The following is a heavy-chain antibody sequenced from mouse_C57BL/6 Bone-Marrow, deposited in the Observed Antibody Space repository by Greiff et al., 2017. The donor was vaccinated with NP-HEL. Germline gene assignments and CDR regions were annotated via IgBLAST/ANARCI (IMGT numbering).Heavy chain of an antibody. CDR1: GFNIKDDY. D-gene: IGHD1-1*01. Sequence: EVQLQQSGAELVRPGASVKLSCTASGFNIKDDYMHWVKQRPEQGLEWIGWIDPENGDTEYASKFQGKATIPADTSSNTAYLQLSSLTSEYTAVYYCTTSIYYGSSYRYFDVWGTGTTVTVSS. J-gene: IGHJ1*03. CDR2: IDPENGDT. V-gene: IGHV14-4*01. CDR3: TTSIYYGSSYRYFDV.